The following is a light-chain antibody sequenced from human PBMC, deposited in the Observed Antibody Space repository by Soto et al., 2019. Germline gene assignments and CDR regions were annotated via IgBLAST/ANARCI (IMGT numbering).Light chain of an antibody. CDR3: QQYNDWPFT. CDR1: QSVGSN. CDR2: GAS. J-gene: IGKJ3*01. Sequence: EIVMTQSPATLSVSPGERATLSCRASQSVGSNLAWYQQKPGQAPRLLIYGASTRATGIPARFSGSGSGTEFTLTISSLQSEDFAVYYCQQYNDWPFTFGPGPKVDIK. V-gene: IGKV3-15*01.